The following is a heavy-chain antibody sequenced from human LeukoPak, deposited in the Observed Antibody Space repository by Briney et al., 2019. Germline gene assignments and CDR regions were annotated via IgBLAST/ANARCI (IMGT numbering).Heavy chain of an antibody. V-gene: IGHV3-74*01. CDR3: ASSSISAAPFDP. J-gene: IGHJ5*02. CDR1: GFTFSTSW. CDR2: INGDGSTT. Sequence: GGSLRLSCAASGFTFSTSWMHWVRQAPRKGLVWVSRINGDGSTTGYADSVKGRFTISRDNTKNTLYLHMNSLRAEDTAVYYCASSSISAAPFDPWGQGTLVTVSS. D-gene: IGHD6-13*01.